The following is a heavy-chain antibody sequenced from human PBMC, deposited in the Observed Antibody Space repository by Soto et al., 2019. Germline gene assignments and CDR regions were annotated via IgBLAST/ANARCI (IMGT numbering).Heavy chain of an antibody. CDR1: GGTFSSYA. D-gene: IGHD2-15*01. CDR2: IIPIFGTA. J-gene: IGHJ6*02. Sequence: QVQLVQSGAEVKKPGSSVKVSCKASGGTFSSYAISWVRQAPGQGLEWMGGIIPIFGTANYAQKFQGRVTITADKSTSTAYMELSSLRSADTAVYYCARRRCSGGSCYSYYYYGMDVWGQGTTVTVSS. CDR3: ARRRCSGGSCYSYYYYGMDV. V-gene: IGHV1-69*06.